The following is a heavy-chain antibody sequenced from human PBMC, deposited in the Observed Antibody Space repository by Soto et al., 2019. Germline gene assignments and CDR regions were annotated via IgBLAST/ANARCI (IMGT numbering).Heavy chain of an antibody. Sequence: GGSLRLSCAASGFTFSSDAMSWVRRAPGKGLEWVSAISGSGGSTYYADSVKGRFTISRDNSKNTLYLQMNSLRAEDTAVYYCAKDKGNYYDSSGYYPDPFDYWGQGTLVTVSS. CDR1: GFTFSSDA. D-gene: IGHD3-22*01. J-gene: IGHJ4*02. CDR3: AKDKGNYYDSSGYYPDPFDY. V-gene: IGHV3-23*01. CDR2: ISGSGGST.